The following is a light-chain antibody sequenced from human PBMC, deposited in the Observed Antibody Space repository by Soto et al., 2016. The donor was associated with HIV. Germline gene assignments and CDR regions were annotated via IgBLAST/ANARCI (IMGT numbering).Light chain of an antibody. CDR1: QRISRY. CDR3: QQTYSTLL. J-gene: IGKJ4*01. CDR2: GAS. Sequence: DIQMTQSPSSLSASVGDRVTIACRASQRISRYLNWYQQKAGEAPKLLIYGASSLQSGVPSRFSGSGSGTDFTLTISSLQPEDFATYYCQQTYSTLLFGGGTKVE. V-gene: IGKV1-39*01.